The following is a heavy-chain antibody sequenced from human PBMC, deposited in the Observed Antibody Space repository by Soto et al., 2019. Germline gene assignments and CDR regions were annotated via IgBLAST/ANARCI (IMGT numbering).Heavy chain of an antibody. CDR1: DGSLSGYW. D-gene: IGHD2-15*01. CDR3: ARETCCSGGSCYRPFDY. CDR2: INHSGST. V-gene: IGHV4-34*01. J-gene: IGHJ4*02. Sequence: LETLSLTCAVYDGSLSGYWWSWIRQPPGKGLEWIGEINHSGSTNYNPSLKSRVTISVDTSENQFSLKLSSVTAADTAVYFCARETCCSGGSCYRPFDYWGQGTLVTVSS.